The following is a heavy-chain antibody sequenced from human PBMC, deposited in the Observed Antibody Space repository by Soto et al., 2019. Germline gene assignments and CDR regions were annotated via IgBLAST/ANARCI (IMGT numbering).Heavy chain of an antibody. Sequence: EVQLLESGGGLVQPGGSLRLSCAASGFTFSSYAMSWVRQAPGKGLEWVSVISGSGATTYYADSVKGRFTISTDNSKNTLYLQMNSLRAEDTAVYYCARLTVTTSDDAFDIWGQGTMVTVSS. D-gene: IGHD4-17*01. CDR3: ARLTVTTSDDAFDI. J-gene: IGHJ3*02. CDR1: GFTFSSYA. V-gene: IGHV3-23*01. CDR2: ISGSGATT.